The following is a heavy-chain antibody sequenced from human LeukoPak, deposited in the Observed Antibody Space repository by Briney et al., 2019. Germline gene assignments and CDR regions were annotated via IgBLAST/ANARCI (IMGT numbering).Heavy chain of an antibody. J-gene: IGHJ4*02. D-gene: IGHD3-22*01. CDR3: AIHGYYDSSVYA. Sequence: GASVKVSCKASGYTFTSYWIGWVRQMPGKGLEWMGIIYPGDSDTRYSPSFQGQVTISADKSISTAYLQWSSLKASDTAMYYCAIHGYYDSSVYAWGQGTLVTVSS. CDR1: GYTFTSYW. CDR2: IYPGDSDT. V-gene: IGHV5-51*03.